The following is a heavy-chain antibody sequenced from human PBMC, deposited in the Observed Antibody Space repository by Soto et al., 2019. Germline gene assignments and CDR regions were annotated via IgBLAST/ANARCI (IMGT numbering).Heavy chain of an antibody. CDR1: GFSLSTGGLG. CDR3: VHSRCGGDCLLSYSSHYYYGMDV. J-gene: IGHJ6*02. CDR2: IYWDDDK. V-gene: IGHV2-5*02. D-gene: IGHD2-21*02. Sequence: QITLKESGPTLVKPTQTLTLTCTFSGFSLSTGGLGVGWIRQPPGKALEWLALIYWDDDKRYSPSLKSRLTITKDTSKNQVVLTMTNMDLVDTATYYCVHSRCGGDCLLSYSSHYYYGMDVWGQGTTVTVSS.